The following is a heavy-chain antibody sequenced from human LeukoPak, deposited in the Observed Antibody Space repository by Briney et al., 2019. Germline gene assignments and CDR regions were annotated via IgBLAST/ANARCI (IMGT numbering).Heavy chain of an antibody. CDR3: ARVNYGSATKEDY. D-gene: IGHD3-10*01. V-gene: IGHV4-31*03. CDR1: GDSISSGGYY. CDR2: IYYSGSA. J-gene: IGHJ4*02. Sequence: SETLSLTCTVSGDSISSGGYYWSWIRQHPGKGLEWIGYIYYSGSAYYNPSLKSRVTISVDTSENQFSLKLSSVTAADTAVYYCARVNYGSATKEDYWGQGTLVTVSS.